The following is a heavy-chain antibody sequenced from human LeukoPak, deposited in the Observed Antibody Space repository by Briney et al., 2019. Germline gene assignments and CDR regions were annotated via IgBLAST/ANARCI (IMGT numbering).Heavy chain of an antibody. CDR3: ARQSIGGSSLSYFDY. V-gene: IGHV4-59*01. CDR2: IYDSGST. D-gene: IGHD2-15*01. CDR1: GGSISSYY. J-gene: IGHJ4*02. Sequence: SEALSLTCTVSGGSISSYYWSWIRQPPGKGLEWIGNIYDSGSTNYNPSLKSRVTISVDTSKNQCSLKLSSVTAADTAVYYCARQSIGGSSLSYFDYWGQGTLVNVSS.